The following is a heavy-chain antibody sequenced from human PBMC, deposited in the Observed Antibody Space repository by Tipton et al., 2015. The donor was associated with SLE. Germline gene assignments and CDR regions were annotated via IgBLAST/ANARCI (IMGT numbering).Heavy chain of an antibody. J-gene: IGHJ5*02. D-gene: IGHD3-3*01. CDR2: NYHSGST. CDR1: GYSISSGYY. V-gene: IGHV4-38-2*01. CDR3: SRHRGFLEWLNWFDP. Sequence: LRLSCAVSGYSISSGYYWGWIRQPPGKGLEWIGSNYHSGSTYYNPSLKSRVTISVDTSKNQFSLKLRSVTASDTAVYYCSRHRGFLEWLNWFDPWGQGTLVTVSS.